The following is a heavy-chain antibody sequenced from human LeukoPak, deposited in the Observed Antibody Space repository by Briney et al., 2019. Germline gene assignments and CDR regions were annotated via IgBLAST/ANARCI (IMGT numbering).Heavy chain of an antibody. Sequence: PSETLSLTCTVSAGSISSDYWSWIRQPPGKGLEWIGYIYYIGSTNYNPSLKSRITISVDTSKSHFSLKLSSVTAADTAVYYCARVVGATGSSDYWGQGTLVTVSS. V-gene: IGHV4-59*01. CDR3: ARVVGATGSSDY. CDR1: AGSISSDY. D-gene: IGHD1-26*01. J-gene: IGHJ4*02. CDR2: IYYIGST.